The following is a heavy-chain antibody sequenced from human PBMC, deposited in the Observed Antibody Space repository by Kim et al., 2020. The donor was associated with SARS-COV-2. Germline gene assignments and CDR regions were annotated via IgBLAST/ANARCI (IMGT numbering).Heavy chain of an antibody. Sequence: GGSLRLSCAASGFTLSSYAMSWVRQAPGKGLEWVSAISGSGGSTYYADSVKGRFTISRDNSKNTLYLQMNSLRAEDTAVYYCATTIVVVPAATLDYWGQGTLVTVSS. CDR3: ATTIVVVPAATLDY. CDR1: GFTLSSYA. J-gene: IGHJ4*02. D-gene: IGHD2-2*01. V-gene: IGHV3-23*01. CDR2: ISGSGGST.